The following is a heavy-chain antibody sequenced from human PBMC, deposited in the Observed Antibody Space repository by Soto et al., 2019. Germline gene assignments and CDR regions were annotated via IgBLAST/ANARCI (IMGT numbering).Heavy chain of an antibody. D-gene: IGHD6-13*01. CDR2: LSGGGST. V-gene: IGHV3-53*02. Sequence: EVQLVETGGDLVQPGGSLRLSCAASGFTVSTNNMNWVRQTPEKGLEWVAILSGGGSTDYADSVKGRFTISRDNSKNTLFLQMNSLRAEDTAVYYCARSYSSNFYYFDYWGQGTLVIVSS. J-gene: IGHJ4*02. CDR3: ARSYSSNFYYFDY. CDR1: GFTVSTNN.